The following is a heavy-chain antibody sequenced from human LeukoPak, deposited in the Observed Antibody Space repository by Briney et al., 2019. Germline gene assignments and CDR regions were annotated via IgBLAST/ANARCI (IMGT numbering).Heavy chain of an antibody. Sequence: GGSLRLSCAASGFTFSDYYMSWIRQAPGKGLEWVSAISGSGGSTYYADSVKGRFTISRDNSKNTLYLQMNSLRAEDTAVYYCAQSGKLGFPDYWGQGTLVTVSS. CDR3: AQSGKLGFPDY. J-gene: IGHJ4*02. CDR1: GFTFSDYY. CDR2: ISGSGGST. D-gene: IGHD5-18*01. V-gene: IGHV3-23*01.